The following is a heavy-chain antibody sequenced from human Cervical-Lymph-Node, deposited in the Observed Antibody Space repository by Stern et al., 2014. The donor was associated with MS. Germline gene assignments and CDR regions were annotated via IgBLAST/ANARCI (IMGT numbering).Heavy chain of an antibody. V-gene: IGHV1-69*06. J-gene: IGHJ5*02. D-gene: IGHD5-18*01. CDR2: IIPILETA. Sequence: VQLVESGAEVKKPESSVRVSCQASGGNFSVLAISWVRQAPGQGLERMGGIIPILETATYAQNFQGRVTITADRSTSRVHMEMTSLRSEDTAVFYCALLRYNSGPESWGPGTLVTVSS. CDR1: GGNFSVLA. CDR3: ALLRYNSGPES.